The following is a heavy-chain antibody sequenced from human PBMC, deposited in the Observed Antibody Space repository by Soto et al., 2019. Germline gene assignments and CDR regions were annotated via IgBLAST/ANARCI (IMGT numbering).Heavy chain of an antibody. CDR3: AKDRVVVVPAARRNYYYYYMDV. Sequence: GGSLRLSCAASGFTFSSYAMRSVRQAPGKGLAWVSAISGSGGSTYYADSVKGRFTISRDNSKNTLYLQMNSLRAEDTAVYYCAKDRVVVVPAARRNYYYYYMDVWGKGTTVTVSS. D-gene: IGHD2-2*01. J-gene: IGHJ6*03. CDR1: GFTFSSYA. V-gene: IGHV3-23*01. CDR2: ISGSGGST.